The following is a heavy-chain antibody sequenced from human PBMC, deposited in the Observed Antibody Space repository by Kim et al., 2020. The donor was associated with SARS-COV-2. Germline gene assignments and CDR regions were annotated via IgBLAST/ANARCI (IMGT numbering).Heavy chain of an antibody. CDR3: AKDGDAYPLYYFGLDV. V-gene: IGHV3-30*18. CDR1: GFTFSNYG. Sequence: GGSLRLSCAASGFTFSNYGMHWVRQAPGKGLDWVAVTSYDGSNNYYADSVQGRFTVSRDNSKNTLYLQMNSLRAEDTAVYHCAKDGDAYPLYYFGLDVWGQGTTVTVSS. J-gene: IGHJ6*02. D-gene: IGHD7-27*01. CDR2: TSYDGSNN.